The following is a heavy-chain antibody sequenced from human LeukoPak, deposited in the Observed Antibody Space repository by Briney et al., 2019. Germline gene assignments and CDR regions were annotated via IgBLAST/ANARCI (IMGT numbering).Heavy chain of an antibody. V-gene: IGHV3-23*01. CDR2: ISGSGDST. J-gene: IGHJ4*02. D-gene: IGHD5-12*01. CDR1: GFTFSSYA. Sequence: GGSLRLSCAASGFTFSSYAMNWVRQAPGKGLEWVSAISGSGDSTYYADSVKGRFTISRDNSRRALYLQMNNLRAEDTAVYYCARWLRRPIDCWGQGTLVTVSS. CDR3: ARWLRRPIDC.